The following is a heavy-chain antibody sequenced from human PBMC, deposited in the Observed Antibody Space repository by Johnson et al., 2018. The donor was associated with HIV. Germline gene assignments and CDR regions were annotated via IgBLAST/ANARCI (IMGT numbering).Heavy chain of an antibody. CDR2: TSYDGINK. CDR3: ASGRGLAAGTEGYAFDI. V-gene: IGHV3-30-3*01. J-gene: IGHJ3*02. CDR1: GFTVSGNY. Sequence: QVQLVESGGGLVRPGGSLRLSCVASGFTVSGNYMSWVRQAPGKGLEWVAVTSYDGINKYYATSVKGRFTISRDNSKNTLFLQMNSLRAEDTAGYYGASGRGLAAGTEGYAFDIWGQGTMVTVSS. D-gene: IGHD6-13*01.